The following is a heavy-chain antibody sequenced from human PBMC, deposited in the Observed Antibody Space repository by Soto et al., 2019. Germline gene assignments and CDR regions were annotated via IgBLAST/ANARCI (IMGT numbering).Heavy chain of an antibody. CDR2: ITPFNGNT. CDR3: ASGRYDASGYFDY. J-gene: IGHJ4*02. CDR1: GNTXTYVY. Sequence: GXSXKVSFKGSGNTXTYVYLDLVRQAPGQALEWMGWITPFNGNTKYAQKFQDRVTFTGDTSLNTAYMELSSLRSDDTDMFYCASGRYDASGYFDYWGQGTLGTVSS. D-gene: IGHD3-22*01. V-gene: IGHV1-45*02.